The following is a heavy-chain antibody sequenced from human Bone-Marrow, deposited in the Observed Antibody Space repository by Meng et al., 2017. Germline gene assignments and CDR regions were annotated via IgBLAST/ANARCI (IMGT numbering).Heavy chain of an antibody. CDR1: GYTFTSYG. J-gene: IGHJ6*02. CDR3: ARSTMGYSYGYYYYYGMDV. D-gene: IGHD5-18*01. CDR2: ISAYNGNT. V-gene: IGHV1-18*01. Sequence: ASVKVSCKASGYTFTSYGISWVRQAPGQGLEWMGWISAYNGNTNYAQKLQGRVTMTTDTSTSTAYMELRSLRSEDTAVYYCARSTMGYSYGYYYYYGMDVWGQGTTVTVSS.